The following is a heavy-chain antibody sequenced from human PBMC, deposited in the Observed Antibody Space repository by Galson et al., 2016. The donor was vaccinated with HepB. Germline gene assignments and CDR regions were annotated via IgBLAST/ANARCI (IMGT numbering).Heavy chain of an antibody. CDR1: GGSFRGFY. D-gene: IGHD2-15*01. V-gene: IGHV4-34*01. Sequence: SETLSLTCAVHGGSFRGFYWTWIRQSPGKGMEWIGEMDHSGSSNSNPSLKSRVKILVETSKNQFSLKMNSVTAADTALYYCVQGPRNVDVGVAATPIQIDAFDIWAQGTMVIVSS. J-gene: IGHJ3*02. CDR3: VQGPRNVDVGVAATPIQIDAFDI. CDR2: MDHSGSS.